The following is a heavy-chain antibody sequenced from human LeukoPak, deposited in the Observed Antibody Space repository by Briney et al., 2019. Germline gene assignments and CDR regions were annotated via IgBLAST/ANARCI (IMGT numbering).Heavy chain of an antibody. V-gene: IGHV3-21*01. Sequence: CGSLPDSLAASGFTFSSNSISWVRQAPGKGLEWVSSISSSSSYIYYADSVQGRFTISRDDAKNSLYLQMNSLRADDTAVYYCARRFCSSTTCSFDYWGQR. CDR1: GFTFSSNS. J-gene: IGHJ4*02. CDR2: ISSSSSYI. CDR3: ARRFCSSTTCSFDY. D-gene: IGHD2-2*01.